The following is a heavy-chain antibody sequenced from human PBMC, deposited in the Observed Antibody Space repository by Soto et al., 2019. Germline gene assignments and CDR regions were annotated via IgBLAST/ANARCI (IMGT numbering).Heavy chain of an antibody. Sequence: SETLSLTCTVSGGSISSDYYHWTWIRQSPGKGLEWIGYIYYSGSTYYNPSLKSRVTISVDTSKNQFSLKLSSVTAAGTAVYYCARDAQHYGDFFDYWGQGTLVTVSS. V-gene: IGHV4-31*03. CDR3: ARDAQHYGDFFDY. CDR2: IYYSGST. J-gene: IGHJ4*02. CDR1: GGSISSDYYH. D-gene: IGHD4-17*01.